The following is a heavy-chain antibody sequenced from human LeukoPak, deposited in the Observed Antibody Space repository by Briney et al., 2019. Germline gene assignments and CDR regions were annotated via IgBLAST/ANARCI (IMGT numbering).Heavy chain of an antibody. CDR2: IYHSGTT. J-gene: IGHJ4*02. V-gene: IGHV4-59*01. CDR3: AKAAKYEFGSDNYYYFDY. D-gene: IGHD3-10*01. CDR1: SASISTYY. Sequence: PSETLSLTCTVSSASISTYYWSWIRQPPGKGLEWIGYIYHSGTTNYNPSLTSRVTMSVDTSESQFSLSLSSVTSADTAVYYCAKAAKYEFGSDNYYYFDYWGQGSLVTVSS.